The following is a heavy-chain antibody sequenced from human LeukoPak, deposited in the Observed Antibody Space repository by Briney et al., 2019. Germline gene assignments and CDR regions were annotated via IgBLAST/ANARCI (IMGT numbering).Heavy chain of an antibody. CDR2: INPNSGGT. CDR1: GYTFTGYY. Sequence: ASEKVSCKASGYTFTGYYMHWVRQAPGQGLEWMGWINPNSGGTNYAQKFQGRVTMTRDTSISTAYMELSRLRSDDTAVYYCASPLGGMSLFDYWGQGTLVTVSS. V-gene: IGHV1-2*02. CDR3: ASPLGGMSLFDY. D-gene: IGHD5/OR15-5a*01. J-gene: IGHJ4*02.